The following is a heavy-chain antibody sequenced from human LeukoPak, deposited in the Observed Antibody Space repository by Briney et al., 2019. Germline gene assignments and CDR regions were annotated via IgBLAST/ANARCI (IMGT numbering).Heavy chain of an antibody. D-gene: IGHD3-10*01. CDR1: GGSLGSYY. V-gene: IGHV4-59*08. CDR2: ISDTGST. CDR3: ARHLAWYGTGSYYAYYYYGLDV. Sequence: SETLSLTCSVSGGSLGSYYWSWLRQPPGQGLEWIGYISDTGSTNYNPSLQSRVTMSVDTSNKYFSLKLRSVTAADTAVYYCARHLAWYGTGSYYAYYYYGLDVWGQGTTVTVSS. J-gene: IGHJ6*02.